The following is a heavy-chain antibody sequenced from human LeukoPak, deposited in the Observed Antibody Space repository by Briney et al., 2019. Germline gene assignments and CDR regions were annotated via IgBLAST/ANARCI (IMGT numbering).Heavy chain of an antibody. V-gene: IGHV1-18*01. D-gene: IGHD6-13*01. Sequence: ASVKVSCKASGYIFISYGISWVRQAPGQGPEWMGWISAYNGDTNYAQKFQGRVTMTTDTSTSTGYMELRSLRSDDTAVYYCARDKVWAAAGRAFDYWGQGTLVTVSS. CDR2: ISAYNGDT. CDR1: GYIFISYG. J-gene: IGHJ4*02. CDR3: ARDKVWAAAGRAFDY.